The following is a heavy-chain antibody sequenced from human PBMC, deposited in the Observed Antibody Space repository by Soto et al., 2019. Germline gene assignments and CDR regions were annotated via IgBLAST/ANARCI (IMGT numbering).Heavy chain of an antibody. CDR3: AKDPTSYDSSAQFDS. D-gene: IGHD3-22*01. Sequence: GGSLRLSCAASGFTFGSYAMSWVRQIPGQGLEWVSGISGGGGSTYYADSVKGRFTISRDNSNNTLYLQMNSLRAEDTAVYYCAKDPTSYDSSAQFDSWGQGTLVTVSS. V-gene: IGHV3-23*01. CDR1: GFTFGSYA. CDR2: ISGGGGST. J-gene: IGHJ4*02.